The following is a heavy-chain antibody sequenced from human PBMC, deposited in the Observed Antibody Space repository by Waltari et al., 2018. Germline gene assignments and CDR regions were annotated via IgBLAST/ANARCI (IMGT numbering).Heavy chain of an antibody. D-gene: IGHD6-13*01. CDR2: IWYDGSNK. J-gene: IGHJ4*02. CDR1: GFTFSTYG. CDR3: ARDLYSSHFDY. Sequence: QVQLVESGGGVVQPGRSLRLSCAASGFTFSTYGIHWVRQAPGKGLEWVAVIWYDGSNKYYGDSGKGRFTISRDDSKNTVYLQMDSLRAEDTAVYYCARDLYSSHFDYWGQGTLVTVSS. V-gene: IGHV3-33*01.